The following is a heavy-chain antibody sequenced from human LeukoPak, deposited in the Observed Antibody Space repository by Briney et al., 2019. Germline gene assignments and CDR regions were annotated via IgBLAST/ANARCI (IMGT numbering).Heavy chain of an antibody. J-gene: IGHJ4*02. CDR3: AIIAAGDNYFDY. D-gene: IGHD6-13*01. Sequence: NPGGSLRLSCTASGFTFSSYSLNWVRQAPGKGLESVSSVSTGSNYIYYADSVKGRFTISRDNAKNSLYLQMNSLRAEDTAVYYCAIIAAGDNYFDYWGQGTLVTVSS. CDR2: VSTGSNYI. CDR1: GFTFSSYS. V-gene: IGHV3-21*01.